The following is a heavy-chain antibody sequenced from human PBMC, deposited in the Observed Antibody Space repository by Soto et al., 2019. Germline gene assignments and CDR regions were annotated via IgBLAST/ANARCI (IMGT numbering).Heavy chain of an antibody. CDR1: GFTFSSHA. J-gene: IGHJ4*02. CDR2: ISGSGGST. Sequence: PGGSLRLSCAASGFTFSSHAMKWVRQAPGKGLEWVSTISGSGGSTYYADSVKGRFTISRDNSKNTLYLQMNSLRAEDTAVYYCAKDQGSSWYEIDYWGQGTLVTVSS. D-gene: IGHD6-13*01. V-gene: IGHV3-23*01. CDR3: AKDQGSSWYEIDY.